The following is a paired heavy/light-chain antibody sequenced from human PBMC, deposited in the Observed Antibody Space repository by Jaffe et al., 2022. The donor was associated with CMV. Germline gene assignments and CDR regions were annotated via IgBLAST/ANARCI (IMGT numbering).Light chain of an antibody. CDR1: QSVLYSSNNKNY. CDR3: QQYYSTPHT. CDR2: WAS. J-gene: IGKJ2*01. V-gene: IGKV4-1*01. Sequence: DIVMTQSPDSLAVSLGERATINCKSSQSVLYSSNNKNYLAWYQQKPGQPPKLLIYWASTRESGVPDRFSGSGSGTDFTLTISSLQAEDVAVYYCQQYYSTPHTFGQGTKLEIK.
Heavy chain of an antibody. CDR2: INHSGST. CDR3: ARGFGLYYYDSSGSNWFDP. J-gene: IGHJ5*02. Sequence: QVQLQQWGAGLLKPSETLSLTCAVYGGSFSGYYWSWIRQPPGKGLEWIGEINHSGSTNYNPSLKSRVTISVDTSKNQFSLKLSSVTAADTAVYYCARGFGLYYYDSSGSNWFDPWGQGTLVTVSS. V-gene: IGHV4-34*01. CDR1: GGSFSGYY. D-gene: IGHD3-22*01.